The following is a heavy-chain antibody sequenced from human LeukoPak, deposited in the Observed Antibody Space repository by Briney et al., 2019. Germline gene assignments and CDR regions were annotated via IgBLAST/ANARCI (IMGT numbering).Heavy chain of an antibody. J-gene: IGHJ3*02. CDR2: TFYRSKWCN. D-gene: IGHD1-14*01. CDR1: GDSVSSNSAA. V-gene: IGHV6-1*01. CDR3: VRDDGIGLDAFDI. Sequence: SQTLSLTCVISGDSVSSNSAAWNWIRQSPSRGLEWLGRTFYRSKWCNDYAVSVKSRITINPDTSKNQFSLQLNSVTPEDTAVYYCVRDDGIGLDAFDIWGQGTMVTVSS.